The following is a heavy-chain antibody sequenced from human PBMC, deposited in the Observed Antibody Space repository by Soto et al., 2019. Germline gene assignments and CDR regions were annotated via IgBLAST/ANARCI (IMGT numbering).Heavy chain of an antibody. J-gene: IGHJ5*02. CDR3: ARHSSPYSYSDWFDP. D-gene: IGHD1-26*01. Sequence: SETLCLTCTVSGDSISGNGDHWGWIRQPPGKGLEWIASVSYSGTTYYHPSLKSRVTISVDPSKNQFSLKLSSVTAAGTAVYYCARHSSPYSYSDWFDPWGQGTLVTVSS. CDR2: VSYSGTT. CDR1: GDSISGNGDH. V-gene: IGHV4-39*01.